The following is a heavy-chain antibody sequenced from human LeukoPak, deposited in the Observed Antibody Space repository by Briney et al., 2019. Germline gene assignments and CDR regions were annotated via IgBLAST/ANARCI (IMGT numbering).Heavy chain of an antibody. V-gene: IGHV3-74*01. J-gene: IGHJ4*02. CDR2: TNSDGSST. Sequence: PGGSLRLSCAASGFTFSSNWMHWVRQAPGKGLVWVSRTNSDGSSTNYADSVRGRFSISRDNAKNTLYLQMDSLRAEDAAVYYCARGLSGYASSLGYWGQGTLVTVSS. CDR1: GFTFSSNW. D-gene: IGHD2-2*01. CDR3: ARGLSGYASSLGY.